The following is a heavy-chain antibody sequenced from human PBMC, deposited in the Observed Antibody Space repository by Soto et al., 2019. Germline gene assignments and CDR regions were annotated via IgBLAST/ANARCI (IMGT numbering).Heavy chain of an antibody. CDR2: INPSGGST. CDR1: GYTFTSYY. D-gene: IGHD4-4*01. Sequence: ASVKVSCKASGYTFTSYYMHWVRQAPGQGLEWMGIINPSGGSTSYAQKFQGRVTMTRDTSTSTVYMELSSLRSEDTAVYYCARDPPYSNYGGSYYYYYGVDVWGQGTTVTVSS. J-gene: IGHJ6*02. V-gene: IGHV1-46*01. CDR3: ARDPPYSNYGGSYYYYYGVDV.